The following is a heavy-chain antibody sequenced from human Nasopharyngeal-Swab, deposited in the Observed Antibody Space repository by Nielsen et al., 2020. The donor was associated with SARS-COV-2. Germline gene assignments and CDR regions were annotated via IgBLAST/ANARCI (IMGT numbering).Heavy chain of an antibody. V-gene: IGHV1-8*01. J-gene: IGHJ6*03. D-gene: IGHD3-3*01. CDR2: MKPNSGNT. Sequence: WVRQAPGQGLEWMGWMKPNSGNTGYAQKFQGRVTMTRNTSISTAYMELSSLRSEDTAVYYCATTHKSTYYDFWSGYSNSYYYYMDVWGKGTTVTVSS. CDR3: ATTHKSTYYDFWSGYSNSYYYYMDV.